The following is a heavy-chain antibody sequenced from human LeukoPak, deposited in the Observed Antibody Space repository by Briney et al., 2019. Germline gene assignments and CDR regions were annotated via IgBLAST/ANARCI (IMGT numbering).Heavy chain of an antibody. Sequence: GASVKVSCKASGYTFTSYYMHWVRQAPGQGLEWMGIINPSGGSTSYAQKFQGRVTMTRDTTTSTVYMGLSSLRPEDPAVYYCERGTTVTVSDDYWGQGTLVTVSS. CDR1: GYTFTSYY. J-gene: IGHJ4*02. CDR2: INPSGGST. D-gene: IGHD4-17*01. V-gene: IGHV1-46*01. CDR3: ERGTTVTVSDDY.